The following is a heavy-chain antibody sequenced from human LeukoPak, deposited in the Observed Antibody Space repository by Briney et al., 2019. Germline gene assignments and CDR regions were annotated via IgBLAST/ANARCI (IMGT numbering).Heavy chain of an antibody. CDR2: INRGATYI. Sequence: PGGSLRLSCTVSEFTFSSYSMNWVRQAPGKGLECVASINRGATYIYYVDLMKGRFTISRDEAKSSLYLQMTSLRAEETAVYYCVRLRRKSDSSGYYYYYDYWGQGILVTVSS. D-gene: IGHD3-22*01. CDR3: VRLRRKSDSSGYYYYYDY. V-gene: IGHV3-21*01. CDR1: EFTFSSYS. J-gene: IGHJ4*02.